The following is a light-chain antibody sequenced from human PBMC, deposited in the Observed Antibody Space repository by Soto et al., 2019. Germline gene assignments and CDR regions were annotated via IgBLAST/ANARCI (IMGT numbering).Light chain of an antibody. V-gene: IGKV3-20*01. Sequence: EIVLTQSPGTLSLSPGERATLSCRASQSVSSSYLAWYQQKPGQAPRLLIYGASSRATGIPDRFSGSGSGTDVTLTISRLEPEDFAVYYCQQYGSSPRTFGQGPKGAVK. CDR1: QSVSSSY. CDR2: GAS. J-gene: IGKJ1*01. CDR3: QQYGSSPRT.